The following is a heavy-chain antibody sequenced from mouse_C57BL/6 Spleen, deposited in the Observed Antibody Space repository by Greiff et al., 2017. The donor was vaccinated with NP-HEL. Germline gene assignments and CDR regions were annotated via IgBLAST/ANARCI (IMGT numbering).Heavy chain of an antibody. CDR3: ARGRSFSYAMDY. CDR2: IYPGDGDT. J-gene: IGHJ4*01. CDR1: GYAFSSYW. Sequence: VKLMESGAELVKPGASVKISCKASGYAFSSYWMNWVKQRPGKGLEWIGQIYPGDGDTNYNGKFKGKATLTADKSSSTAYMQLSSLTSEDSAVYFCARGRSFSYAMDYWGQGTSVTVSS. V-gene: IGHV1-80*01.